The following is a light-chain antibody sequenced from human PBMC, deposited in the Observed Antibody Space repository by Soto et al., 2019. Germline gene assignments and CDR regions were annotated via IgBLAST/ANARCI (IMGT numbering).Light chain of an antibody. V-gene: IGKV3-20*01. CDR1: QSVSSSY. J-gene: IGKJ3*01. CDR2: GAS. CDR3: QQYGSSPT. Sequence: EIVLTQSPGTLSLSPXVRATLSCMASQSVSSSYLAWYQQKPGQAPRLLIYGASSRATGIPDRFSGSGSGTDFTLTISRLEPEDFAVYYCQQYGSSPTFGPGTKVDNK.